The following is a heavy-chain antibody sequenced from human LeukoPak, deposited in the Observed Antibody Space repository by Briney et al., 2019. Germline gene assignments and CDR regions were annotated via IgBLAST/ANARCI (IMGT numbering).Heavy chain of an antibody. CDR2: IYYSGST. J-gene: IGHJ6*04. CDR3: ARERGYCSSTSCYPLGLGMDV. Sequence: PSETLSLTCTVSGGSISSYYWSWIRQPPGKGLEWIGYIYYSGSTNYNPSLKSRVTISVDTSKNQFSLKLSSVTAADTAVYYCARERGYCSSTSCYPLGLGMDVWGKGTTATVSS. CDR1: GGSISSYY. V-gene: IGHV4-59*01. D-gene: IGHD2-2*01.